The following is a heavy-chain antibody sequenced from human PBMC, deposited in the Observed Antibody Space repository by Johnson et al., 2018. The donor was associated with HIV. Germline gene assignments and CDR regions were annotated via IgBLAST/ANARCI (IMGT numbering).Heavy chain of an antibody. Sequence: VQLVESGGGLIQPGGSLRLSCGASGFIFSDYYMSWIRQAPGKGLEWVSHISSSGSTIYYADSVKGRFTISRDNSKNTLNLQMNSLRAEDTAVYYCARDLVRDAFDIWGQGTMVTVSS. CDR2: ISSSGSTI. J-gene: IGHJ3*02. D-gene: IGHD3-10*01. V-gene: IGHV3-11*04. CDR1: GFIFSDYY. CDR3: ARDLVRDAFDI.